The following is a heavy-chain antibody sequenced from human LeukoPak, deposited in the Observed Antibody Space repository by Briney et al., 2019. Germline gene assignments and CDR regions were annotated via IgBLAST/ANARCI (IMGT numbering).Heavy chain of an antibody. CDR2: IYTSGST. Sequence: SETLSLTCTVSGGPISSYYCSWIRQPAGKGLEWLGRIYTSGSTNYNPALKRRGTMSVDTSKNQFSLKLSSVTAADTAVYYCARSFYGSGYNWFDPWGQGTLVTVSS. D-gene: IGHD3-10*01. V-gene: IGHV4-4*07. J-gene: IGHJ5*02. CDR1: GGPISSYY. CDR3: ARSFYGSGYNWFDP.